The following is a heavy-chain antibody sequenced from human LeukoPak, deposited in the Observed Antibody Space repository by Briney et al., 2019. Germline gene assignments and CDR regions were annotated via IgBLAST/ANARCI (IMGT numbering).Heavy chain of an antibody. V-gene: IGHV3-74*01. CDR1: GFTFSRHW. Sequence: GGSLRLSCAASGFTFSRHWMHWVRQAPGKGLVWVSRINSDGSSTSYADSVKGRFTISRDNAKNTLYLQMNSLRAEDTAVYYCAKHSRSGVYYYFDYWGQGTLVTVSS. CDR2: INSDGSST. D-gene: IGHD6-13*01. CDR3: AKHSRSGVYYYFDY. J-gene: IGHJ4*02.